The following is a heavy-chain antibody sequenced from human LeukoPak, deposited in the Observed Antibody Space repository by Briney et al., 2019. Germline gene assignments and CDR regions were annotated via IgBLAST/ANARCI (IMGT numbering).Heavy chain of an antibody. CDR2: ISAYNGNT. CDR1: GYTFTSYG. Sequence: ASVKVSCKASGYTFTSYGISWVRQAPGQGLEWMGWISAYNGNTNYAQKLQGRVTMTTDTSTSTAYMELRSLRSDDTAVYFCAREGIAAAEGAFDIWGQGTMVTVSS. D-gene: IGHD6-13*01. CDR3: AREGIAAAEGAFDI. J-gene: IGHJ3*02. V-gene: IGHV1-18*01.